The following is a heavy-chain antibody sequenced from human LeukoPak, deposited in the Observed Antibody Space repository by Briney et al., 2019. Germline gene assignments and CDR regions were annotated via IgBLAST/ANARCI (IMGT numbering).Heavy chain of an antibody. V-gene: IGHV4-61*01. D-gene: IGHD3-9*01. CDR1: GNSVSSGSYY. CDR3: ARVEGKYYDILTGFPDC. Sequence: PSETLSLTCTVSGNSVSSGSYYWSWIRQPPGKGLEWIGYIYYSGSTNYNPSLKSRVTMSVDTSKNQFSLMLRSVTAADTAVYYCARVEGKYYDILTGFPDCWGQGTLVTVSS. CDR2: IYYSGST. J-gene: IGHJ4*02.